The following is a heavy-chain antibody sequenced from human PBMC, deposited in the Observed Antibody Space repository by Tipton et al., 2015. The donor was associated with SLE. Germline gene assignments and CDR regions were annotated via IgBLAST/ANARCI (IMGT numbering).Heavy chain of an antibody. Sequence: TLSLTCTVSGGSISSGGYYWSWIRQPPGKGLEWIGNIYYTGNTFYNPSLKSRVTISADTSKNQFSLKLSSVTAADTAVYYCARDEYRYDGTGYHLLGHFDYWGQGTLVTVSS. V-gene: IGHV4-39*07. CDR3: ARDEYRYDGTGYHLLGHFDY. D-gene: IGHD3-22*01. CDR1: GGSISSGGYY. J-gene: IGHJ4*02. CDR2: IYYTGNT.